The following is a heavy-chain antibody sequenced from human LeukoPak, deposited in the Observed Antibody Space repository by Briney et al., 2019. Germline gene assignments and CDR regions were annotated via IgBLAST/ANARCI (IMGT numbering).Heavy chain of an antibody. J-gene: IGHJ5*02. CDR3: AKDTRVVVPAASHWFDP. CDR2: IRYDGSNK. V-gene: IGHV3-30*02. CDR1: GFTFSSYG. Sequence: GGSLRLSCAASGFTFSSYGMHWVRQAPGKGLEWVAFIRYDGSNKYYADSVKGRFTTSRDNSKNTLYLQMNSLRAEDTAVYYCAKDTRVVVPAASHWFDPWGQGTLVTVSS. D-gene: IGHD2-2*01.